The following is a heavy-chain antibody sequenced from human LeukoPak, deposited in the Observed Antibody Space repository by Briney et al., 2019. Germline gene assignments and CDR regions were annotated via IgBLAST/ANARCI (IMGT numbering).Heavy chain of an antibody. CDR3: ARGVKYSSPDY. J-gene: IGHJ4*02. D-gene: IGHD6-13*01. CDR2: IWYDGSNR. CDR1: GFTSSSYG. V-gene: IGHV3-33*01. Sequence: GGSLRLSCAASGFTSSSYGMHWVRQAPGKGLEWVAVIWYDGSNRYYADSVKGRFTISRDNSKNTLYLQMNSLRAEDTAVYYCARGVKYSSPDYWGQGTLVTVSS.